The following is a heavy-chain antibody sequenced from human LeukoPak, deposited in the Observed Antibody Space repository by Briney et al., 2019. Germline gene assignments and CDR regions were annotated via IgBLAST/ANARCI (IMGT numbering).Heavy chain of an antibody. CDR3: ARDHNYYYDSSGYYPLDY. D-gene: IGHD3-22*01. Sequence: ASVKVSCKASGYTFTGYYMHWVRQAPGQGLEWMGWINPNSGGTNYAQKFQGRVTMTRDTSISTAYMELSRLRSDDTAVYYCARDHNYYYDSSGYYPLDYWGQGTLVTVSS. V-gene: IGHV1-2*02. J-gene: IGHJ4*02. CDR2: INPNSGGT. CDR1: GYTFTGYY.